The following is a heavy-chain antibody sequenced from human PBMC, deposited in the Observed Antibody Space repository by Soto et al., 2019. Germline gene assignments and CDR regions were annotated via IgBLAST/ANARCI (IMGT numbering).Heavy chain of an antibody. Sequence: PGGSLRLSCAASGFTFSNYAMTWVRQAPGKGLEWVANIKQDGSEKYYVDSVKGRFTISRDNAKNSLYLQMNSLRAEDTAVYYCAREEVEVRYCSSTSCYVVWFDPWGQGTLVTVSS. CDR1: GFTFSNYA. J-gene: IGHJ5*02. V-gene: IGHV3-7*01. CDR3: AREEVEVRYCSSTSCYVVWFDP. CDR2: IKQDGSEK. D-gene: IGHD2-2*01.